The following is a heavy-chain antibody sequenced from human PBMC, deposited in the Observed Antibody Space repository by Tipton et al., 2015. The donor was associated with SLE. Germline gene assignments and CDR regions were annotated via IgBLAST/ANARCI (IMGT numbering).Heavy chain of an antibody. CDR2: IYYRGTT. D-gene: IGHD3-10*01. Sequence: TLSLTCSVSGGSISSGGYYWSWIRQYPGKGLEWIGYIYYRGTTHYNPSLESRASISVDTSKNQFSLKLSSVTAADTAVYYCARTEQGTGSYYRLVFEIWGQGTLVTVSS. CDR3: ARTEQGTGSYYRLVFEI. CDR1: GGSISSGGYY. J-gene: IGHJ4*02. V-gene: IGHV4-31*03.